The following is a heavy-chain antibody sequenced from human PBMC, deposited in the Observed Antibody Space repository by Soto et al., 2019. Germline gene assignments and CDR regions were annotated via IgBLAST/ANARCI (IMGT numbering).Heavy chain of an antibody. CDR1: GFTFSSYG. CDR3: AKGRIYDSSGYSLAY. D-gene: IGHD3-22*01. V-gene: IGHV3-30*18. CDR2: ISYDGSNK. Sequence: QVQLVESGGGVVQPGRSLRLSCAASGFTFSSYGMHWVRQAPGKGLEWVAVISYDGSNKYYADSVKGRFTISRDNSKNTPYRLMNSLRAEDTAVYYCAKGRIYDSSGYSLAYWGQGTLVTVSS. J-gene: IGHJ4*02.